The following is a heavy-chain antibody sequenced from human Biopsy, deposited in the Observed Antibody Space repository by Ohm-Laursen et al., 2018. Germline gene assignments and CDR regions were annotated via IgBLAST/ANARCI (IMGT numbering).Heavy chain of an antibody. D-gene: IGHD4-11*01. J-gene: IGHJ6*02. CDR3: ARDSGILNYGNFKYYHYYGMDV. CDR2: IYYSVMT. Sequence: SDTLSLTCTVSGDSVTKYCWSWIRQPPGKGLEWIGHIYYSVMTNYNPSLQSLVSISVDTSRNQVSLTLSSVTAADTAVYYFARDSGILNYGNFKYYHYYGMDVWGQGTKVTVSS. V-gene: IGHV4-59*02. CDR1: GDSVTKYC.